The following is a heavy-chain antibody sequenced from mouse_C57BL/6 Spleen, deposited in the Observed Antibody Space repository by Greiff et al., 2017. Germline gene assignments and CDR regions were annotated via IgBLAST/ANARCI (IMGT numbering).Heavy chain of an antibody. CDR2: IYPRSGNT. CDR3: ARSYDYDATGFAY. D-gene: IGHD2-4*01. V-gene: IGHV1-81*01. Sequence: VKLMESGAELARPGASVKLSCKASGYTFTSYGISWVKQRTGQGLEWIGEIYPRSGNTYYNEKFKGKATLTADKSSSTAYMELRSLTSEDSAVYFCARSYDYDATGFAYWGQGTLVTVSA. J-gene: IGHJ3*01. CDR1: GYTFTSYG.